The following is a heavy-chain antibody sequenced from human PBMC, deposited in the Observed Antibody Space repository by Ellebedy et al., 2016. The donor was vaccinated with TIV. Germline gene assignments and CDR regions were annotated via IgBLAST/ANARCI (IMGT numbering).Heavy chain of an antibody. Sequence: GESLKISCKASGYSFTSYWIGWVRQMPGKGLEWMGIIYPGNSDARYSPSFQGQVTISVDKSIGTAYLKWRSLKASDSAMYYCARHPTGYPNWFDSWGQGTLVTVSS. CDR1: GYSFTSYW. V-gene: IGHV5-51*01. J-gene: IGHJ5*01. CDR3: ARHPTGYPNWFDS. D-gene: IGHD1-14*01. CDR2: IYPGNSDA.